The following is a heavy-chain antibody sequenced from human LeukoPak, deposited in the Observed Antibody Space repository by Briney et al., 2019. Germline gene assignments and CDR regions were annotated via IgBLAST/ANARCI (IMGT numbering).Heavy chain of an antibody. J-gene: IGHJ3*02. Sequence: GGSLRLSCAASGFTFRNYGMHWVRQAPGKGLEWVAVIWSNGINKYYADSVRGRFTISRDNSRNTLHLQMDSLRPEDTSVYYCVKESGPFGAFDIWGQGTMVTVSS. D-gene: IGHD3-10*01. V-gene: IGHV3-30*02. CDR1: GFTFRNYG. CDR2: IWSNGINK. CDR3: VKESGPFGAFDI.